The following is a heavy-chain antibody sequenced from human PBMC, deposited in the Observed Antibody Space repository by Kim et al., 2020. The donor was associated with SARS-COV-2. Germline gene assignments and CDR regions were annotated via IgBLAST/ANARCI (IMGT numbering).Heavy chain of an antibody. CDR2: IWYDGSNK. V-gene: IGHV3-33*01. CDR3: ARGEEDKLPPDGYYYGMDV. D-gene: IGHD2-15*01. CDR1: GFTFSSYG. Sequence: GGSLRLSCAASGFTFSSYGMHWVRQAPGKGLEWVAVIWYDGSNKYYADSVKGRFTISRDNSKNTLYLQMNSLRAEDTAVYYCARGEEDKLPPDGYYYGMDVWGQGTTVTVSS. J-gene: IGHJ6*02.